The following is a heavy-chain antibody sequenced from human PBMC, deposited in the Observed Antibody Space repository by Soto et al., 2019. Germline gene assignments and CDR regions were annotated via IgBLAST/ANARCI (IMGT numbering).Heavy chain of an antibody. CDR2: TYYRSKWYN. CDR1: GDSVSSNSAA. V-gene: IGHV6-1*01. CDR3: AKSLIEAAAGSYFDY. D-gene: IGHD6-13*01. J-gene: IGHJ4*02. Sequence: SQTRSLTCPISGDSVSSNSAAWNWIRQSPSRGLEWLGRTYYRSKWYNDYAVSVKSRITINPDTSKNQFSLQLNSVTPEDTAVYYCAKSLIEAAAGSYFDYWGQGTLVTVSS.